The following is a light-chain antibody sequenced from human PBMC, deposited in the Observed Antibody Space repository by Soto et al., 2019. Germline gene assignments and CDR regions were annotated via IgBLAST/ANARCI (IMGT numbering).Light chain of an antibody. CDR2: EVT. CDR3: SSFTSRFTFV. V-gene: IGLV2-8*01. CDR1: SSDVGAYNY. Sequence: QSALTQPPSASGSPGQSVTISCTGTSSDVGAYNYVSWYQQHPGKAPKLMISEVTNRPSGVSDRFSGSKSGNTASLTISGLQAEDEADYYCSSFTSRFTFVFGTGTKLTVL. J-gene: IGLJ1*01.